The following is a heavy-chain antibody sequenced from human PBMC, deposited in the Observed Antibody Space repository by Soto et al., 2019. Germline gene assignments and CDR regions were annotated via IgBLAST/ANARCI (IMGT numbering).Heavy chain of an antibody. CDR2: IHYSGTT. D-gene: IGHD6-13*01. J-gene: IGHJ4*02. CDR3: AAGEASSRNLAPYYLDF. CDR1: GGSMRNYF. Sequence: SETLSLTCTVSGGSMRNYFWTWIRQPPGKGLEWIGYIHYSGTTSFFPSYNPSLRSRVTISEDTSKNQFPLKLLSVTTADTAVYFCAAGEASSRNLAPYYLDFWGQGTLVTVSS. V-gene: IGHV4-59*01.